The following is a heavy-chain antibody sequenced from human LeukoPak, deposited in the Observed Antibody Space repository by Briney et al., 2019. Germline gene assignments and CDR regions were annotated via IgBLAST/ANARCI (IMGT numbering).Heavy chain of an antibody. J-gene: IGHJ4*02. V-gene: IGHV1-46*01. CDR1: GYTFTSYY. D-gene: IGHD5-24*01. Sequence: ASVKVSCKASGYTFTSYYMHWVRQAPGQGLEWMGIINPSGGSTSYAQKFQGRVTMTRDMSTSTVYMELSSLRSDDTAVYYCARDPGDGYNQNYFDYWGQGTLVTVSS. CDR2: INPSGGST. CDR3: ARDPGDGYNQNYFDY.